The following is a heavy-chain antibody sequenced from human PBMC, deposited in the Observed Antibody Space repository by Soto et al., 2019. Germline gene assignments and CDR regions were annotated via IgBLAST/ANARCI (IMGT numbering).Heavy chain of an antibody. V-gene: IGHV4-28*02. D-gene: IGHD4-4*01. CDR3: ARIATTTLGGPIDY. Sequence: SETLSLTCRVSYYFISSSHWCGCISPPPGKGLEWIGHINYSGSFYHDPSLKSRVTMSLDTSKHQFSLRLSSVTAVDTAVYYCARIATTTLGGPIDYWGRGTLVTVSS. J-gene: IGHJ4*02. CDR1: YYFISSSHW. CDR2: INYSGSF.